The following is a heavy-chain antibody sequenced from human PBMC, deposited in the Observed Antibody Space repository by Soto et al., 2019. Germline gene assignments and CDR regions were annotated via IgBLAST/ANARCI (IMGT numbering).Heavy chain of an antibody. CDR2: IYHSGST. Sequence: SETLSLTCAVSGGSISSSNWWSWVRQPPGKGLEWIGEIYHSGSTNYNPSLKSRVTISVDKSKNQFSLKLSSVTAADTAVYYCARLQPVLLRFGESTPYRMDVWGQGSTVT. J-gene: IGHJ6*02. D-gene: IGHD3-10*01. V-gene: IGHV4-4*02. CDR3: ARLQPVLLRFGESTPYRMDV. CDR1: GGSISSSNW.